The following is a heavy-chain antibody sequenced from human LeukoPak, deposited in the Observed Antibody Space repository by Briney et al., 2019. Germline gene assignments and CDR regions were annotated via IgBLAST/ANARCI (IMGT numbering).Heavy chain of an antibody. D-gene: IGHD3-10*01. CDR1: GFTSSSYS. CDR2: ISSSSSYI. CDR3: ARAGGSGSYYVDY. J-gene: IGHJ4*02. Sequence: PGGSLRLSCAASGFTSSSYSMNWVRQAPGKGLEWVSSISSSSSYIYYADSVKGRFTISRDNAKNSLYLQMNSLRAEDTAVYYCARAGGSGSYYVDYWGQGTLVTVSS. V-gene: IGHV3-21*01.